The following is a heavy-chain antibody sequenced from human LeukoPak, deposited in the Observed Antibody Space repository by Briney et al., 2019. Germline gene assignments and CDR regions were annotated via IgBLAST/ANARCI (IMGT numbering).Heavy chain of an antibody. CDR3: ARQWLATGNWFDP. Sequence: PSETLSLTCTVSGGSISSYWSWIRQPPGKGLEWIGCIYYSGSTNHNPSLKSRVTMSVDTSKNQFSLKLSSVTAADTAVYYCARQWLATGNWFDPWGQGTLVTVSS. J-gene: IGHJ5*02. V-gene: IGHV4-59*08. CDR2: IYYSGST. CDR1: GGSISSY. D-gene: IGHD6-19*01.